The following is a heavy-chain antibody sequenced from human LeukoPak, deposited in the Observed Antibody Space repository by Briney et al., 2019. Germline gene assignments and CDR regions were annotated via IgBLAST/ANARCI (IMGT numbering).Heavy chain of an antibody. J-gene: IGHJ6*03. V-gene: IGHV4-34*01. D-gene: IGHD3-3*01. CDR3: ARITYVLLGITIFGVVTPSDYYYYMDV. Sequence: SETLSLTCAVYGGSFSGYYWSWIRQPPGKGLEWIGEINHSGSTNYNPSLKSRVTISVDTSKNQFSLKLSSVTAADTAVYYCARITYVLLGITIFGVVTPSDYYYYMDVWGKGTTVTVSS. CDR1: GGSFSGYY. CDR2: INHSGST.